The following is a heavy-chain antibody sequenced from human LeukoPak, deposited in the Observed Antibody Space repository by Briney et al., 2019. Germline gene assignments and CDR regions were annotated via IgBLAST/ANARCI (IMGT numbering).Heavy chain of an antibody. V-gene: IGHV3-30*18. CDR1: GFTFSSYG. J-gene: IGHJ4*02. CDR2: ISYDGSNK. CDR3: AKGVENYDDYGLDYFDY. D-gene: IGHD4-17*01. Sequence: GGSLRLSCAASGFTFSSYGMHWVRQAPGKGLEWVAVISYDGSNKYYADSVKGRFTISRDNSKNTLYLQMNSLRAEDTAVYYCAKGVENYDDYGLDYFDYWGQGTLVTVSS.